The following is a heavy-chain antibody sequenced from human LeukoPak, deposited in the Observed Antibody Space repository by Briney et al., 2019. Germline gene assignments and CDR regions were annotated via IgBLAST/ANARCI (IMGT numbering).Heavy chain of an antibody. V-gene: IGHV1-18*01. J-gene: IGHJ6*02. CDR1: GYTFTSYG. CDR2: ISAYNGNT. CDR3: ASTGSNSSGWWNYYYYYGMDV. Sequence: ASVKVSCKASGYTFTSYGISWVRQAPGQGLEWMGWISAYNGNTNYAQKLQGRVTMTTDTSTSTAYMELRSLRSDDTAVYYCASTGSNSSGWWNYYYYYGMDVWGQGTTVTVSS. D-gene: IGHD6-19*01.